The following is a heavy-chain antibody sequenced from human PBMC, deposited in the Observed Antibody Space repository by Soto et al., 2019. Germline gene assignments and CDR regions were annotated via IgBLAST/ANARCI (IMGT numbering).Heavy chain of an antibody. CDR1: GFTFSAEW. CDR2: INQDGSDQ. CDR3: ARTTY. Sequence: PGGSLRLSCAASGFTFSAEWMSWVRLAPGKGPEWVASINQDGSDQYYVDSVRGRFTISRDNARISLYLQMNSLRAEDTAVYYCARTTYWGQGALVTVSS. J-gene: IGHJ4*02. V-gene: IGHV3-7*01.